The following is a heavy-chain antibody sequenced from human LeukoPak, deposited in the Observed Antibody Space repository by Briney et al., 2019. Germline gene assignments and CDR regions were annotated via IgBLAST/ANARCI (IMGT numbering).Heavy chain of an antibody. Sequence: GGSLRLSCAASGFTSRRYGMSWVRQAPEKGLEWVSAISGSGSSTYYGDSVKGRFTISRDNAKNSLYLQMNSLRAEDTAVYYCARDHNWNDWDAFDIWGQGTMVTVSS. CDR1: GFTSRRYG. CDR3: ARDHNWNDWDAFDI. CDR2: ISGSGSST. D-gene: IGHD1-20*01. V-gene: IGHV3-23*01. J-gene: IGHJ3*02.